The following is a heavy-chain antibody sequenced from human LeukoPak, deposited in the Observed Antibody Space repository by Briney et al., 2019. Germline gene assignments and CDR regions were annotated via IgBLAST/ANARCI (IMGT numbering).Heavy chain of an antibody. D-gene: IGHD2-2*01. CDR1: GGSISSGDYY. J-gene: IGHJ5*02. CDR2: IYYSGNT. CDR3: ASTNCSSAGCYGADWFDP. Sequence: PSQTLSLTCTVSGGSISSGDYYWSWIRQPPGKGLEWIGYIYYSGNTFHYTPPPNSRVNISVDTSKNQFSLRLSSMTAVDTAVYYCASTNCSSAGCYGADWFDPWGQGTLVTVSS. V-gene: IGHV4-30-4*08.